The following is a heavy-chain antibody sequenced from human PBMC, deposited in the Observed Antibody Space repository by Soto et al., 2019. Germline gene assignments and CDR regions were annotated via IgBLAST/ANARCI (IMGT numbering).Heavy chain of an antibody. D-gene: IGHD6-13*01. J-gene: IGHJ4*02. CDR1: GGTFSNYA. V-gene: IGHV1-69*01. Sequence: QVQVVQSGAEVKKPGPSVKVSCKASGGTFSNYAITWVRQAPGHGLEWVGGIIPLTETPVYAQTVQGRLTITADEITSAAYIEMSSLRSDDTAVYDCAIGTRNSWTCDFWGQGTLVTVSS. CDR2: IIPLTETP. CDR3: AIGTRNSWTCDF.